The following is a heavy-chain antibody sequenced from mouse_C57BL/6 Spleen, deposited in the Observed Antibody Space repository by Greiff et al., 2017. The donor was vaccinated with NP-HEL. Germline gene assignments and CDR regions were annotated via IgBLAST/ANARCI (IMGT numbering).Heavy chain of an antibody. J-gene: IGHJ1*03. D-gene: IGHD1-1*01. V-gene: IGHV14-1*01. CDR1: GFNIKDYY. CDR3: TTGITTVVGNWYFDV. Sequence: VQLKESGAELVRPGASVKLSCTASGFNIKDYYMHWVKQRPEQGLEWIGRIDPEDGDTEYAPKFQGKATMTADTSSNTAYLQLSSLTSEDTAVYYCTTGITTVVGNWYFDVWGTGTTVTVSS. CDR2: IDPEDGDT.